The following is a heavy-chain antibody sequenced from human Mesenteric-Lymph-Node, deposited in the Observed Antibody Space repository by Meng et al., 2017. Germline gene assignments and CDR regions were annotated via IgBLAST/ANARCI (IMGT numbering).Heavy chain of an antibody. J-gene: IGHJ3*02. CDR2: IYYSGST. CDR3: ARVASSALGLAAFDI. V-gene: IGHV4-39*07. D-gene: IGHD6-19*01. CDR1: GGSISSSSYY. Sequence: SETLSLTCTVSGGSISSSSYYWGWIRQPPGKGLEWIGSIYYSGSTYYNPSLKSRVTISVDTSKNQFSLKLSSVTAADTAVYYCARVASSALGLAAFDIWGQGTLVTVSS.